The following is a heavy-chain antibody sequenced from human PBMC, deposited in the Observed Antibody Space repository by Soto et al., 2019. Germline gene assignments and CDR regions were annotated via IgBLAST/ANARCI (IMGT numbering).Heavy chain of an antibody. CDR1: GYTFTTYG. D-gene: IGHD6-19*01. V-gene: IGHV1-18*01. CDR3: ARDPVAGTHFAY. Sequence: QVQLVQSGAEVKKPGASVKVSCKASGYTFTTYGISWVRQAPGQGLEWMVWINAYNGNTNYAQKLQGRVTMTTDTYTSTAYMEPKSLRSDDTAVYYCARDPVAGTHFAYWGQGTLVTVSS. CDR2: INAYNGNT. J-gene: IGHJ4*02.